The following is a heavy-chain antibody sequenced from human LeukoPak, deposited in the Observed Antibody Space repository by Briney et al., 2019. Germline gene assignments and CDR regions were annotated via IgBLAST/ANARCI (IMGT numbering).Heavy chain of an antibody. CDR2: ISSSSSYI. D-gene: IGHD3/OR15-3a*01. CDR1: GFTFSSYS. CDR3: ARDFMLDSLGFDY. J-gene: IGHJ4*02. Sequence: GGSLRLSCAASGFTFSSYSMNWVRQAPGKGLEWVSSISSSSSYIYYADSVKGRFTISRDNAKNSLYLQMNSLRAEDTAVYYCARDFMLDSLGFDYWGQGTLVTVSS. V-gene: IGHV3-21*01.